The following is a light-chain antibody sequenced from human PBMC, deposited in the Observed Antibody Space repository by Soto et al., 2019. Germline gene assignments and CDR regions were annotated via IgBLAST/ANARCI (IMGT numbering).Light chain of an antibody. CDR3: QQADTFPIT. Sequence: DIQMTQSPSSLSASVGDRVTISCQASQGISRSLAWYQQKPGKAPKLLIYAASSLQSGVPSRFSGSGFGTDFTLTISSLQPEDSAIYYCQQADTFPITLGQGTRLEIK. CDR1: QGISRS. V-gene: IGKV1D-12*01. J-gene: IGKJ5*01. CDR2: AAS.